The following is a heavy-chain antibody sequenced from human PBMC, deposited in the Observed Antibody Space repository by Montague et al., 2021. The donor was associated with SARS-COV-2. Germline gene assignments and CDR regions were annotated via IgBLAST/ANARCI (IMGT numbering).Heavy chain of an antibody. CDR2: IYSSGGT. D-gene: IGHD3-9*01. V-gene: IGHV4-59*01. CDR1: GGSISHYY. J-gene: IGHJ4*02. Sequence: SETLFLTCAVSGGSISHYYWSWIRQPPGKGLEWIGYIYSSGGTNYNPSLKSRVTLSLDAAKNHFSLRLSSVTAADTAVYYCARRTDILTGYYDYWGQGTLVTVPS. CDR3: ARRTDILTGYYDY.